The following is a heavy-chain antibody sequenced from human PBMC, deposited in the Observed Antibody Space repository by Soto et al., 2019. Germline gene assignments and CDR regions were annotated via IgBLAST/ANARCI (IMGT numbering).Heavy chain of an antibody. Sequence: QVQLLESGPGLVKPSETLSLTCTIYGGSISSYFWSWIRQPPGKGLEWIGYIHYSGTTVYSPSLKSRVTMSIDTSENQFTPNLTSVTAADTAVYYCARDTGSYYLDSWGQGSLVTVSS. J-gene: IGHJ4*02. CDR2: IHYSGTT. D-gene: IGHD1-26*01. V-gene: IGHV4-59*01. CDR1: GGSISSYF. CDR3: ARDTGSYYLDS.